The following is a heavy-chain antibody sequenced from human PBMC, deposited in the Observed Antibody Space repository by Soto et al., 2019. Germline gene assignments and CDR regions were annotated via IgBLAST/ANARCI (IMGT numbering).Heavy chain of an antibody. CDR2: IYPGDSDT. J-gene: IGHJ6*02. V-gene: IGHV5-51*01. CDR3: AASIFYYGMDV. Sequence: PGESLKISCNGSGYTSTNYWIGWVRQMPGKGLEWMGIIYPGDSDTKYNPSFQGQVTISADKSITTTYLQWSSLKASDTAIYYCAASIFYYGMDVWGQGTTVTVSS. CDR1: GYTSTNYW.